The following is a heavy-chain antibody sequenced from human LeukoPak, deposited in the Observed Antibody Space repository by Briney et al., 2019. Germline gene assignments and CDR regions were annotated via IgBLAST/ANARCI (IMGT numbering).Heavy chain of an antibody. D-gene: IGHD6-13*01. CDR1: GGTFSSYA. J-gene: IGHJ6*03. V-gene: IGHV1-69*05. CDR2: IIPIFGTA. CDR3: ASVPWSRIADPAIYYMDV. Sequence: GASVKVSCKASGGTFSSYAISWVRQAPGQRLEWMGGIIPIFGTANYAQKFQGRVTITTDESTSTAYMELSSLGSEDTAVYYCASVPWSRIADPAIYYMDVWGKGTTVTVSS.